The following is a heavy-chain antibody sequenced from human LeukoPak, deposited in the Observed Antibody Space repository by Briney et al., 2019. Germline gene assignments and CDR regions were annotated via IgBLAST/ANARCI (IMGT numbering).Heavy chain of an antibody. CDR1: GFTSRSYA. CDR2: ISGSGDST. J-gene: IGHJ4*02. V-gene: IGHV3-23*01. CDR3: AKYRSTGILQPFDY. D-gene: IGHD1-14*01. Sequence: GGSLRLSCAASGFTSRSYAMSWVRQAPGKGLEWVSSISGSGDSTYYADSVKGRFTISRDNSKNTLYLQMNSLRAEDTALYYCAKYRSTGILQPFDYWGQGTLVTVSS.